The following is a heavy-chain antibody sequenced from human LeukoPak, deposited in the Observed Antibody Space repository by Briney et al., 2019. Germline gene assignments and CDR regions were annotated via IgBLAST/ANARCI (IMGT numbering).Heavy chain of an antibody. Sequence: SETLSLTCAVYGGSFSGYYWSWIRQPPGKGLEWIGSIYYSGSTYYNPSLKSRVTISVDTSKNQFSLKLSSVTAADTAVYYCARLCYSSSCLDYWGQGTLVTVSS. CDR2: IYYSGST. CDR3: ARLCYSSSCLDY. V-gene: IGHV4-34*01. CDR1: GGSFSGYY. J-gene: IGHJ4*02. D-gene: IGHD6-13*01.